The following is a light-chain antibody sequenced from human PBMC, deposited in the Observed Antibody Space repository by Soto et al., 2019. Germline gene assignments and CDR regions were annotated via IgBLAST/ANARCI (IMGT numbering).Light chain of an antibody. V-gene: IGKV3-11*01. CDR2: DAS. Sequence: EIVLIQSQATLSLSPGERATLSCRASQTVKKFLAWYHQKPGQPPRLLISDASNRATGIPDRFSGSGSGTDFTLTVSSLEPEDSGVYFCQQRSNWPPITFGQATRLEIK. J-gene: IGKJ5*01. CDR3: QQRSNWPPIT. CDR1: QTVKKF.